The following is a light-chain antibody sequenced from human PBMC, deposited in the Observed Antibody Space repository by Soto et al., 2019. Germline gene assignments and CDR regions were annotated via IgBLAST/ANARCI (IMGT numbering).Light chain of an antibody. J-gene: IGKJ1*01. CDR3: QQYDASLWT. CDR1: QSINSN. CDR2: GAS. V-gene: IGKV3-15*01. Sequence: VMTQSPATLSVSPGERATPSCTASQSINSNLAWYQQRPGQAPRLLIYGASTRATGIPARFSGSGSGTDFTLTISRLEPEDFAVYYCQQYDASLWTFGQGTKVDIK.